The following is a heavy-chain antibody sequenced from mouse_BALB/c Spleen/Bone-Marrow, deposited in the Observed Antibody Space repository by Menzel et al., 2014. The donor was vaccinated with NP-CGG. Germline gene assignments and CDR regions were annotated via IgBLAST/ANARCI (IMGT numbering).Heavy chain of an antibody. V-gene: IGHV1S81*02. CDR2: INPSNGGT. Sequence: VKLVESGAELVKPGASVKLSCRASGYTFTNYYMYWVKQRPGQGLEWIGEINPSNGGTNFNEKFKSKATQTVDKSSSTAYMQLSSLTSEDSAVYYCTRLPHWGQGTSVTVSS. D-gene: IGHD5-1*01. CDR1: GYTFTNYY. CDR3: TRLPH. J-gene: IGHJ4*01.